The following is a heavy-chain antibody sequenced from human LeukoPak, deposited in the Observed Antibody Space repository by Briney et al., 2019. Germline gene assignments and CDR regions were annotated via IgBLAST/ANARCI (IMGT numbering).Heavy chain of an antibody. Sequence: SETLSLTCTVSGGSISSYYWSWIRQPPGKGLEWIGYIYYSGSTNYNPSLKSRVTISVDTSKNQFSLKLSSVTAADTAVYYCARVAAAGTLAVAFDIWGQGTMVTVSS. V-gene: IGHV4-59*12. CDR2: IYYSGST. CDR3: ARVAAAGTLAVAFDI. CDR1: GGSISSYY. J-gene: IGHJ3*02. D-gene: IGHD6-13*01.